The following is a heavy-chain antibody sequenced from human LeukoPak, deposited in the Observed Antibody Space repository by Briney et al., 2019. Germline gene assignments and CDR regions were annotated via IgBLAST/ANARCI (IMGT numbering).Heavy chain of an antibody. V-gene: IGHV3-73*01. CDR3: AKGQRSGGGHYFDY. CDR2: IRSKADTYAT. Sequence: GGSLKLSCAASGFTFSDSAIHWVRQATGKGLEWVGRIRSKADTYATTYAASLKGRFTISRDDSRNRAYLQMNSLRAEDTAVYYCAKGQRSGGGHYFDYWGQGTLVTVSS. J-gene: IGHJ4*02. D-gene: IGHD1-26*01. CDR1: GFTFSDSA.